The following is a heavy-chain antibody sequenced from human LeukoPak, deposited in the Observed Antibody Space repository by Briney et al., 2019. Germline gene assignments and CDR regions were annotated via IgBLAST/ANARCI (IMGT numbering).Heavy chain of an antibody. CDR3: AKAYCTSTSCSQRTFDY. CDR2: ISGSGGST. D-gene: IGHD2-2*01. V-gene: IGHV3-23*01. CDR1: GFTFSIYG. J-gene: IGHJ4*02. Sequence: PGGSLRLSCAASGFTFSIYGMSWVRQAPGEGLEWVSAISGSGGSTSYADSVKGRFTISRDNSKNTLSLQMNSLRAEDTAVYYCAKAYCTSTSCSQRTFDYWGQGTLVTVSS.